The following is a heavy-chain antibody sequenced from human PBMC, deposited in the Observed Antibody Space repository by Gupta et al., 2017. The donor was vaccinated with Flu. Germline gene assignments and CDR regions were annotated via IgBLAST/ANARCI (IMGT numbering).Heavy chain of an antibody. D-gene: IGHD1-26*01. J-gene: IGHJ4*02. CDR3: AKTVGATIEFDY. CDR1: GGSISSSSYY. V-gene: IGHV4-39*01. Sequence: QLQLQESGPGLVKPSETLSLTCTVSGGSISSSSYYWGWIRQPPGKGLEWIGSIYYSGSTYYNPALKSRVTISVDTSKNKCSLKLSSVTAADTAVYYCAKTVGATIEFDYGGQGTLVTVSS. CDR2: IYYSGST.